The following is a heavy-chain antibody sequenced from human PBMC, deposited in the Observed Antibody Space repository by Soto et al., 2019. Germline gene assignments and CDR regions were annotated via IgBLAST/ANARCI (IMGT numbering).Heavy chain of an antibody. J-gene: IGHJ4*02. V-gene: IGHV2-5*02. CDR2: IYWDDDK. D-gene: IGHD3-16*01. CDR3: ADIAYAWVLGGFDY. CDR1: GFSLSTTAVG. Sequence: QVTLKESGPTLVKPTQTLTLTCTFSGFSLSTTAVGVGWIRQPPGRALEWLAVIYWDDDKRYSPSLKSRRTITKDTSKNQVVLTMTNMDPVDTGTYYCADIAYAWVLGGFDYWGQGTLVTVSS.